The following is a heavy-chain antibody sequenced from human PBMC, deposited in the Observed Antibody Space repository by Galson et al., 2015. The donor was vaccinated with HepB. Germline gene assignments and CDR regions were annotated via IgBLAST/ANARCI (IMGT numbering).Heavy chain of an antibody. D-gene: IGHD6-19*01. J-gene: IGHJ3*02. CDR2: ISAYNGNT. CDR1: GYTFTSYG. CDR3: ARPASIAVAGTGGAFDI. V-gene: IGHV1-18*04. Sequence: QSGAEVKKPGESLRISCKASGYTFTSYGISWVRQAPGQGLEWMGWISAYNGNTNYAQKLQGRVTMTTDTSTSTAYVELRSLRSDDTAVYYCARPASIAVAGTGGAFDIWGQGTMVTVSS.